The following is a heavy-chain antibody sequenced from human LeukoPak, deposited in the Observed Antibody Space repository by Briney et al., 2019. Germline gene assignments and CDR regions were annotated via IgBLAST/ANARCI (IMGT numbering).Heavy chain of an antibody. Sequence: ASVKVSCKASGYTFTGYYMHWVRQAPGQGLEWMGWINPNSGGTNYAQKFQGWVTMTRDTSISTAYMELSRLRSDDTAVYYCARAADYGDYENWFDPWGQGTLVTVSS. CDR1: GYTFTGYY. V-gene: IGHV1-2*04. CDR3: ARAADYGDYENWFDP. CDR2: INPNSGGT. J-gene: IGHJ5*02. D-gene: IGHD4-17*01.